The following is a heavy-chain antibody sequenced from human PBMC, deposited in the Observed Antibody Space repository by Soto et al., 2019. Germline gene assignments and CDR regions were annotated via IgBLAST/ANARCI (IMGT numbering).Heavy chain of an antibody. Sequence: QVQLVQSGAEVKKPGSSVKVSCKASAGTFSSYAISWVRQAPGQGLEWMGGIIPIFGTANYAQTFQGRVTITADKSTSTAYMELSSLRSEDTAVYYCARAGVVAAPYYFDYWGQGTLVTVSS. J-gene: IGHJ4*02. CDR3: ARAGVVAAPYYFDY. V-gene: IGHV1-69*06. D-gene: IGHD2-15*01. CDR1: AGTFSSYA. CDR2: IIPIFGTA.